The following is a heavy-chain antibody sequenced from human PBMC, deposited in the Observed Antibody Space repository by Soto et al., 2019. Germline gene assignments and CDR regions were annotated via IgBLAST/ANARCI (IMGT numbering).Heavy chain of an antibody. Sequence: PSQTLSLTCAISGDSVSNNSAAWNWIRQSPSRGLEWLGRTYYRSKWYNDYALSVKSRITINPDTSKNQFSLQLNSVTPEDTAVYSCARDLFVRAAPDPSPFDSWGQGPPATVSS. CDR2: TYYRSKWYN. J-gene: IGHJ4*02. CDR1: GDSVSNNSAA. V-gene: IGHV6-1*01. D-gene: IGHD6-13*01. CDR3: ARDLFVRAAPDPSPFDS.